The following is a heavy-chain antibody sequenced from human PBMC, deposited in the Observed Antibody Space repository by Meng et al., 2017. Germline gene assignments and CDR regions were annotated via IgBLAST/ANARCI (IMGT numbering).Heavy chain of an antibody. V-gene: IGHV6-1*01. D-gene: IGHD6-19*01. CDR3: ARGGIAVAGTFDY. Sequence: SCAISGDSVSSNSAAWNWTRQSPSRGLEWLGRTYYRSKWYNDYAGSVKSRITINPGTSKNQFSLQLDPVTPEYTAVYYCARGGIAVAGTFDYWGQGTLVTVSS. J-gene: IGHJ4*02. CDR1: GDSVSSNSAA. CDR2: TYYRSKWYN.